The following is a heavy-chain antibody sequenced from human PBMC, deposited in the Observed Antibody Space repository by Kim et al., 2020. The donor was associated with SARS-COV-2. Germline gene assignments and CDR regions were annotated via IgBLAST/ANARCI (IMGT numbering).Heavy chain of an antibody. Sequence: GGSLRLSCAASGFTFSSYGMNWVRQAPGKGLEWVAVIWYDGSNKYYADSVKGRFTISRDNSKNTLYLQMNSLRAEDTAVYYCARDATYDFWSGYYCGIDYWGQGTLVTVSS. J-gene: IGHJ4*02. V-gene: IGHV3-33*01. D-gene: IGHD3-3*01. CDR2: IWYDGSNK. CDR3: ARDATYDFWSGYYCGIDY. CDR1: GFTFSSYG.